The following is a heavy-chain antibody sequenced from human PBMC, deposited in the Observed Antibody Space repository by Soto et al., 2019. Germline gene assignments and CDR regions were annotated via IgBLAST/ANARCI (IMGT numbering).Heavy chain of an antibody. CDR1: GFSLSTSGVG. D-gene: IGHD3-16*01. CDR3: AQMRGGDYIWGSFSV. CDR2: IYWDDDK. Sequence: QITLKESGPTLVKPTQTLTLTCTFSGFSLSTSGVGVGWIRQPPGKALEWLALIYWDDDKRYSPSLKSRLTITKDTSKNQVVLTMTNMDPVDTATYYCAQMRGGDYIWGSFSVWGKGTTVTVSS. J-gene: IGHJ6*04. V-gene: IGHV2-5*02.